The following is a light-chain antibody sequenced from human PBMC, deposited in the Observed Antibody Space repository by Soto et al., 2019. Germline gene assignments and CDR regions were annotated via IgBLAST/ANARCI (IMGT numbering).Light chain of an antibody. Sequence: EIVLTQSPGTLSLSPGERATLSCRASQSVSRSLAWYQQKPGPAPRLLIYGASSRATGTPDRFSGSGSGTDFTLTISRLEPEDFAVYYCQQYSSSPPLTFGGGTKVDIK. CDR2: GAS. J-gene: IGKJ4*01. V-gene: IGKV3-20*01. CDR3: QQYSSSPPLT. CDR1: QSVSRS.